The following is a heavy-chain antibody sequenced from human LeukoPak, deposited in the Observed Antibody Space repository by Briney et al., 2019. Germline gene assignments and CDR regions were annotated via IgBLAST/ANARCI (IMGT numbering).Heavy chain of an antibody. CDR3: ARTYERELDY. Sequence: GGSLRLSCAASGFTFSSYHMNWARQAPGKGLEWVSYISIISSTIYHADSVKGRFTISRDDAKNSVYLQMNSLRAEDTAVYYCARTYERELDYWGQGTLVTVSS. J-gene: IGHJ4*02. CDR1: GFTFSSYH. V-gene: IGHV3-48*01. CDR2: ISIISSTI. D-gene: IGHD5-12*01.